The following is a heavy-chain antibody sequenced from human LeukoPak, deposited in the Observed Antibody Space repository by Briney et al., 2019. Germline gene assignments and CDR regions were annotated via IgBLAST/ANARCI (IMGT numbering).Heavy chain of an antibody. V-gene: IGHV4-4*09. Sequence: PSETLSLTCTVSGASISSYYWSWIRQSPGKGLGWIGWIGDIYTSGSTNYNPSFKSRVNISVDTSKKQFSLRVSSGTAADTAVYYCARYSGGGRTAFADCWGQGTLVTVSS. CDR1: GASISSYY. J-gene: IGHJ4*02. D-gene: IGHD3-10*01. CDR2: IYTSGST. CDR3: ARYSGGGRTAFADC.